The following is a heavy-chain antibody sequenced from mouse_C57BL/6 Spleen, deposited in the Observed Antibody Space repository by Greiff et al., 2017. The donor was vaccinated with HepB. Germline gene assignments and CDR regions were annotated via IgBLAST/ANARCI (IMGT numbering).Heavy chain of an antibody. CDR2: FHPYYADT. CDR1: GYTFTTYP. D-gene: IGHD2-1*01. V-gene: IGHV1-47*01. Sequence: QVQLKQSGAELVKPGASVKMSCKASGYTFTTYPIEWMKQNHGKSLEWIGNFHPYYADTKYNEKFKGKATLTVEKSSSTVYLELSRLTSDDSAVYYCAKGYGNYPSYAMDYWGQGTSVTVSS. J-gene: IGHJ4*01. CDR3: AKGYGNYPSYAMDY.